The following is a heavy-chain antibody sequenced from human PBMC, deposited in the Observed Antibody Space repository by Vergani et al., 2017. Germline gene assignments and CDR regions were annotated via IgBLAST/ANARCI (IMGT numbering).Heavy chain of an antibody. CDR1: GGTFSSYT. D-gene: IGHD4-11*01. CDR3: AREGATVTFDY. CDR2: IIPILGIA. Sequence: QVQLVQSGAEVKKPGSSVKVSCKASGGTFSSYTISWVRQAPGQGLEWMGRIIPILGIANYAQKFQGRVTITADKSTSTAYMELSGLKSEDTAVYYCAREGATVTFDYWGQGTLVTVSS. J-gene: IGHJ4*02. V-gene: IGHV1-69*08.